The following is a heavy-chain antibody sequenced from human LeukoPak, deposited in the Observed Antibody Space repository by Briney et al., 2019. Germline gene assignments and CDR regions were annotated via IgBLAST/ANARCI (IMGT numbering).Heavy chain of an antibody. Sequence: GGSLRLSCAASGFTVSSNYMSWVRQAPGKGLEWVSVIYSGGSTCYADSVKGRYTISRDNSKNTLYLQMNSLRAEDTAVYYCARGKNGYGEIIDYWGQGTLVTVSS. J-gene: IGHJ4*02. CDR3: ARGKNGYGEIIDY. CDR1: GFTVSSNY. V-gene: IGHV3-53*01. D-gene: IGHD4-17*01. CDR2: IYSGGST.